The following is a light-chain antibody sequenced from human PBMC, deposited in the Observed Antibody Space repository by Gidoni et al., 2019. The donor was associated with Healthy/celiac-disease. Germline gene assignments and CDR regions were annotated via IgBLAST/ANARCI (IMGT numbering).Light chain of an antibody. CDR2: DAS. CDR1: QSVSSY. CDR3: QQRSNWPPIT. J-gene: IGKJ5*01. V-gene: IGKV3-11*01. Sequence: ELVLTQSPATLSLSPGERATLSCRASQSVSSYLAWYQQKPGQAPRLLIYDASNRATGIPARFSGSGSGTDFTLTISSLEPEDFAVYYCQQRSNWPPITFXQXTRLEIK.